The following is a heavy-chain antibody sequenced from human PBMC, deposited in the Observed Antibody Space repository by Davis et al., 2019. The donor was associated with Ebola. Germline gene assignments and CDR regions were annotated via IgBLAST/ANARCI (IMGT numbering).Heavy chain of an antibody. D-gene: IGHD2-2*01. Sequence: GESLKISCAASGFTFSSYSMNWVRQAPGKGLEWVSYICSSSSNIYYADSVKGRFTISRDNAKNSLYLQMNSLRDEDTAVYYCARVVVVPAAMRGYYYYYGMDVWGKGTTVTVSS. CDR2: ICSSSSNI. J-gene: IGHJ6*04. CDR3: ARVVVVPAAMRGYYYYYGMDV. CDR1: GFTFSSYS. V-gene: IGHV3-48*02.